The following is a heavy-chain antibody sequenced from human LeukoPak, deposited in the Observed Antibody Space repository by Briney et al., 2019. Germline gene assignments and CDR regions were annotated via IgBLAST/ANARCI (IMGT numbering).Heavy chain of an antibody. D-gene: IGHD6-19*01. J-gene: IGHJ6*03. CDR1: GGSISTYY. CDR3: ASIKAGYYYYMDV. CDR2: IYYSGST. Sequence: PSETLSLTCSVSGGSISTYYWIWIRQPPGKGLEWIGYIYYSGSTDYNPSLKSRVTMSVDTSKNQFSLKLSSVTAADTAVYYCASIKAGYYYYMDVWGKGTTVTVSS. V-gene: IGHV4-59*01.